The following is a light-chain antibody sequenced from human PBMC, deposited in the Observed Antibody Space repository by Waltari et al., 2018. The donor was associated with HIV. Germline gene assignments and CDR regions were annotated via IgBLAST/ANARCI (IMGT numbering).Light chain of an antibody. CDR1: SNNVGNQG. J-gene: IGLJ2*01. V-gene: IGLV10-54*01. CDR2: RNN. CDR3: SAWDSSLSAVV. Sequence: QAGLTQPPSVSKGLRQTATLTCTGNSNNVGNQGAAWLQQHQGHPPKLLSYRNNNRPSGISERLPASRSGNPASLTITGLQPEDEADYYCSAWDSSLSAVVFGGGTKLTVL.